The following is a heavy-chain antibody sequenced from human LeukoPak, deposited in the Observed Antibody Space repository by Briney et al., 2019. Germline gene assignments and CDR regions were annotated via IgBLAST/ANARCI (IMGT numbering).Heavy chain of an antibody. CDR3: ARVRGTDLGDWFDP. V-gene: IGHV4-61*05. D-gene: IGHD1-26*01. Sequence: SETLSLTCTVSGGSISSSSYYWSWIRQPPGKGLEWIGYIYYSGSTNYNPSLKSRVTISVDTSKNQFSLKLSSVTAADTAVYYCARVRGTDLGDWFDPWGQGTLVTVSS. CDR1: GGSISSSSYY. CDR2: IYYSGST. J-gene: IGHJ5*02.